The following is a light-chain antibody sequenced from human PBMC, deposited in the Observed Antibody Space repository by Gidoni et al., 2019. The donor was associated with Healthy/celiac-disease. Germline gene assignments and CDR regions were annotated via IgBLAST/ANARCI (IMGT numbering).Light chain of an antibody. CDR1: SSNIGSNT. Sequence: LWVTISCSGSSSNIGSNTVNWYQQLPGTAPKLLIYSNNQRPSGVPDRFSGSKSGTSASLAISGLQSEDEADYYCAAWDDSLNGVVFGGGTKLTVL. V-gene: IGLV1-44*01. CDR2: SNN. J-gene: IGLJ2*01. CDR3: AAWDDSLNGVV.